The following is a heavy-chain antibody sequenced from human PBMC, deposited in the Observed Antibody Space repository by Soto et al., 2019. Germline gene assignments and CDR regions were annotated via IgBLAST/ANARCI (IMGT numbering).Heavy chain of an antibody. V-gene: IGHV1-69*12. Sequence: QVQLVQSGAEVKKPGSSVKVSCKASGGTFSSYAISWVRQAPGQGLEWMGGIIPIFGTANYAQKFQGRVTITADESTSTAYMELSSLRSEDTAVYYCAQRYEVTPEIDYYGMDVWGQGTTVTVSS. D-gene: IGHD4-4*01. J-gene: IGHJ6*02. CDR2: IIPIFGTA. CDR1: GGTFSSYA. CDR3: AQRYEVTPEIDYYGMDV.